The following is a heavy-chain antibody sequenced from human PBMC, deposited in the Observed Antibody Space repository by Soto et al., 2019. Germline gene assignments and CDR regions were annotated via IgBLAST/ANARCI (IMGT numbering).Heavy chain of an antibody. J-gene: IGHJ1*01. V-gene: IGHV3-30*03. CDR1: GFTFSSYG. CDR3: ARWGTTGGLDV. D-gene: IGHD3-16*01. Sequence: QVQLVESGGGVVQPGTSLRLSCAASGFTFSSYGIHWVRQAPGKGLEWVALISYDGSDKYYGDSVRGRFTISRDNSRNTVDLQMDSLRLEDTALYYCARWGTTGGLDVWGQGTLVSVS. CDR2: ISYDGSDK.